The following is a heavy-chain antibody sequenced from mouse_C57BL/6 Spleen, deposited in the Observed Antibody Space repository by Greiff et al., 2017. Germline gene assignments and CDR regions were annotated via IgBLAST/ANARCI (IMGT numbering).Heavy chain of an antibody. CDR1: GFSLTSYA. Sequence: VKVVESGPGLVAPSQCLSITCTVSGFSLTSYAISWVRQPPGKGLEWLGVICTGGGTNYNSARKSRQSISKDNSKRQIFLKMNSLQTDDTARYYCARKGGYDYDGAIYYYAMDYWGQGASVTVSS. CDR2: ICTGGGT. CDR3: ARKGGYDYDGAIYYYAMDY. D-gene: IGHD2-4*01. V-gene: IGHV2-9-1*01. J-gene: IGHJ4*01.